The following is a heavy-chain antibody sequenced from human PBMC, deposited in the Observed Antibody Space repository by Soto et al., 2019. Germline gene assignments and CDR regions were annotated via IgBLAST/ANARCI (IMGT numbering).Heavy chain of an antibody. CDR1: GFTFSDNL. Sequence: QVQLVQSGAELKKPGASVNISCTASGFTFSDNLINWVRQVPGQGLEWMGWLNPDTGNTRYSETFQGRVTISRHPSASIAYLELSGLENEDTALYFCARDIQSVGPRANDAFHVCGQGTMITVSS. D-gene: IGHD5-18*01. V-gene: IGHV1-3*01. J-gene: IGHJ3*01. CDR2: LNPDTGNT. CDR3: ARDIQSVGPRANDAFHV.